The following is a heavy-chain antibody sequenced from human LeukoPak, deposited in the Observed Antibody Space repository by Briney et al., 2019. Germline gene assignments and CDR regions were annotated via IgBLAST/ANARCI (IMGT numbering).Heavy chain of an antibody. V-gene: IGHV3-23*01. CDR3: AKVITYYYDSSGSIPDY. CDR2: ISGSGGST. D-gene: IGHD3-22*01. J-gene: IGHJ4*02. Sequence: GGSLRLSCAASGFIFSSYAMSWVRQAPGKGLEWVSAISGSGGSTYYADSVKGRFTISRDNSKNTLYLQMNSLRAEDTAVYYCAKVITYYYDSSGSIPDYWGQGTLVTVSS. CDR1: GFIFSSYA.